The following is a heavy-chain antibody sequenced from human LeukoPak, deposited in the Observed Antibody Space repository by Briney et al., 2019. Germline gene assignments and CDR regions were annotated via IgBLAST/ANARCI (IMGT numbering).Heavy chain of an antibody. CDR1: GFTFSSYD. CDR3: ARYSSSGEFDY. D-gene: IGHD6-13*01. V-gene: IGHV3-13*01. CDR2: IGTAGDT. J-gene: IGHJ4*02. Sequence: PGGSLRLSCAASGFTFSSYDMHWVRQATGKGLEWVSAIGTAGDTYYPGSVKGRFTISRENAKNSLYLQMNSLRAEDTAVYYCARYSSSGEFDYWGQGTLVTVSS.